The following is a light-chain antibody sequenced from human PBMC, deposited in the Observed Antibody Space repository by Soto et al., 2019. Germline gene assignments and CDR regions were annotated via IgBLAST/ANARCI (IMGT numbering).Light chain of an antibody. CDR3: QSYDRSLSAYV. J-gene: IGLJ1*01. CDR1: SSDVGGYNY. Sequence: QSALTQPASVSGSPGQSITISCTGTSSDVGGYNYVSWYQQHPGKAPKLMISEVSNRPSGVPDRFSGSKSGTSASLAITGLQAEDEADYYCQSYDRSLSAYVFGPGTKLTVL. CDR2: EVS. V-gene: IGLV2-14*01.